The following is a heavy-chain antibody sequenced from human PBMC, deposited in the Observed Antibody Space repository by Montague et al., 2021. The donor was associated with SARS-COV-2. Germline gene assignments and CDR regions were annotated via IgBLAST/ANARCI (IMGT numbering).Heavy chain of an antibody. D-gene: IGHD2-8*01. J-gene: IGHJ2*01. V-gene: IGHV3-23*01. Sequence: SLRLSFSASGFPFNTYTMTWVRQAPGKGLEWVSSIFGSGAGTYYADSVQGRFTISRGNSKNTLYLQLHSLRAEDTAVYYCAKNGGSGSLVYWYFDLWGRGTPVAVSS. CDR3: AKNGGSGSLVYWYFDL. CDR1: GFPFNTYT. CDR2: IFGSGAGT.